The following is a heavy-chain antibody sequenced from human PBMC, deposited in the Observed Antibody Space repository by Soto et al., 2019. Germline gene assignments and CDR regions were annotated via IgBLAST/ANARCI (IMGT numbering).Heavy chain of an antibody. CDR1: GFTFSSYA. J-gene: IGHJ5*02. CDR3: AKDRTVTNVGWFDP. Sequence: GVSLRLSCAASGFTFSSYAMSWVRQAPGKGLEWVSAISGSGGSTYYADSVKGRFTISRDNSKNTLYLQMNSLRAEDTAVYYCAKDRTVTNVGWFDPWGQGTLVTVSS. CDR2: ISGSGGST. V-gene: IGHV3-23*01. D-gene: IGHD4-17*01.